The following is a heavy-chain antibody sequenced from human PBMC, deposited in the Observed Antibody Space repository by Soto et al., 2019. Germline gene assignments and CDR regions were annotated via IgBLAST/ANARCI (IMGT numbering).Heavy chain of an antibody. CDR2: VYYSGST. CDR3: ARDTTPSL. V-gene: IGHV4-59*01. CDR1: GASISSYC. Sequence: SETLSLTCTVSGASISSYCWSWIRQPPGKGLEWIGYVYYSGSTNYNPSLKSRVTISVDTSKNQFSLKLSSVTAADTAMYYCARDTTPSLWGQGTLVTVSS. D-gene: IGHD1-1*01. J-gene: IGHJ4*02.